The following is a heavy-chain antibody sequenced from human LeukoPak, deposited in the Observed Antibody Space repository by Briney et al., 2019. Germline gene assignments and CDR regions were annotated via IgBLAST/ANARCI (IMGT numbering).Heavy chain of an antibody. V-gene: IGHV3-23*01. Sequence: QPGGSLRLSCAASGFTFSTYCMSWVRQAPGKGLEWVSAISGSGGSTYYADSVKGRFTISRDNSKNTLYLQMNSLRAEDTAVYYCAKVGGIRWAMALDVWGKGTTVTISS. D-gene: IGHD1-14*01. CDR1: GFTFSTYC. J-gene: IGHJ6*04. CDR2: ISGSGGST. CDR3: AKVGGIRWAMALDV.